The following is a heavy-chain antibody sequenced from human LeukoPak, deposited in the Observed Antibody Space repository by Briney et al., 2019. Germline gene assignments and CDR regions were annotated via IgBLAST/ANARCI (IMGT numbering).Heavy chain of an antibody. J-gene: IGHJ6*02. V-gene: IGHV3-23*01. CDR3: AKVSSEYNYYYYGMDV. CDR1: GFTFSSYA. Sequence: GGSLRLSCAASGFTFSSYAMSWVRQAPGKGLEWVSAISGSGGSTYYADSVKGRFTISRDNSKNTLYLQMNSLRAEDTAVYYCAKVSSEYNYYYYGMDVWGQGTTVTVSS. D-gene: IGHD2/OR15-2a*01. CDR2: ISGSGGST.